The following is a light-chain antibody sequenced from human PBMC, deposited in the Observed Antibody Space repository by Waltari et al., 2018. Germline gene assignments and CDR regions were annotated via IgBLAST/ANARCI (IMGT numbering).Light chain of an antibody. CDR3: QNHERLPAT. CDR1: QSIGRY. J-gene: IGKJ1*01. CDR2: GAS. Sequence: EIVLTQSPGTLSLSPGERATLSCRASQSIGRYLAWYQQKPDQAPRLLIYGASSRATGIPDRFSGSGSGTDFSLTISRLEPEDFAVYYCQNHERLPATFGHGTKVEIK. V-gene: IGKV3-20*01.